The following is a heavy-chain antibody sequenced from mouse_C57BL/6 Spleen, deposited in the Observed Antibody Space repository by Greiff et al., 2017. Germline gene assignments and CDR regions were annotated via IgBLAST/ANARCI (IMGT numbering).Heavy chain of an antibody. CDR3: TAPQRAAGYYQAWFAY. D-gene: IGHD2-3*01. V-gene: IGHV14-4*01. CDR1: GFNIKDDY. CDR2: IDPENGDT. Sequence: EVQLKQSGAELVRPGASVKLSCTASGFNIKDDYMHWVKQRPEQGLEWIGWIDPENGDTEYASKFQGKATITADTSSNTAYLQLSSLTSEDTAGYYCTAPQRAAGYYQAWFAYWGQGTLVTVSA. J-gene: IGHJ3*01.